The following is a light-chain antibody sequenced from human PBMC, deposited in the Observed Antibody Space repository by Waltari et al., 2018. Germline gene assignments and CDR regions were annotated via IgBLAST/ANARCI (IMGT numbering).Light chain of an antibody. J-gene: IGLJ1*01. Sequence: QSALTQPASVSGSPGQSITLSCTGTSNDIGNYDLVSWYQQLPGEAPKLLKHGATKRPSGVSNRFSGSKSGKTASLTISGLQTEDEADYYCFSFVAANSFVFGPGTKVTVL. CDR3: FSFVAANSFV. CDR2: GAT. CDR1: SNDIGNYDL. V-gene: IGLV2-23*01.